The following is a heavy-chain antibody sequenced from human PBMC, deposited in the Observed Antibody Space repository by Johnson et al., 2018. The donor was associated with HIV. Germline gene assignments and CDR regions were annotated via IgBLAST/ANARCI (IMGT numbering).Heavy chain of an antibody. D-gene: IGHD2/OR15-2a*01. Sequence: QVQFVESGGGLVKPGGSLRLSCAASGFTFSDYYMNWIRQAPGKGLEWVSYISSSGSSISYADSVKGRFTISSDNAKNSLYLQMNNLRAEETAVYYCARDIHSMIDAFDIWGQGTMVTVSS. CDR1: GFTFSDYY. CDR2: ISSSGSSI. J-gene: IGHJ3*02. CDR3: ARDIHSMIDAFDI. V-gene: IGHV3-11*04.